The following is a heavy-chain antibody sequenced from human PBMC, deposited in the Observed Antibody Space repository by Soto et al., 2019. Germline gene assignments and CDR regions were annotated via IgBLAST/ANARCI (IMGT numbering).Heavy chain of an antibody. D-gene: IGHD3-22*01. CDR2: ISYDGSNK. V-gene: IGHV3-30*18. J-gene: IGHJ4*02. CDR1: GFTISSYG. Sequence: GGSLRLSCAASGFTISSYGMHWVRQAPGKGLEWVAVISYDGSNKYYADSVKGRFTISRDNSKNTLYLQMNSLRAEDTAVYYCAKVGPDYYDSSREFDYWGQGTLVPVSS. CDR3: AKVGPDYYDSSREFDY.